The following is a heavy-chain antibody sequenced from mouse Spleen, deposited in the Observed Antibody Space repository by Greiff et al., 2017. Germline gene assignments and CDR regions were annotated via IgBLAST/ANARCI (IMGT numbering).Heavy chain of an antibody. Sequence: QVQLQQPGAELVMPGASVKLSCKASGYTFTSYWMHWVKQRPGQGLEWIGEIDPSDSYTNYNQKFKGKATLTVDKASSTSYMQLSSLTSDDSAVYYCARLLRSYAMDYWGQGTSVTVSS. CDR3: ARLLRSYAMDY. D-gene: IGHD1-1*01. V-gene: IGHV1-69*01. J-gene: IGHJ4*01. CDR2: IDPSDSYT. CDR1: GYTFTSYW.